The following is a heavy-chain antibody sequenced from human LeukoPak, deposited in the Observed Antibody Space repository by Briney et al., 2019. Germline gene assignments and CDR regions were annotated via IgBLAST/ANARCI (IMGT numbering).Heavy chain of an antibody. CDR1: GFTFSSYS. Sequence: GGSLRLSCAASGFTFSSYSMNWVRQAPGKGLEWVSSISSSSSYIYYADSVKGRFTISRDNAKNSLYLQMNSLRAEDTAVYYCARGLFGGPKSTSFDYWGQGTLVTVSS. CDR3: ARGLFGGPKSTSFDY. V-gene: IGHV3-21*01. J-gene: IGHJ4*02. D-gene: IGHD2-21*01. CDR2: ISSSSSYI.